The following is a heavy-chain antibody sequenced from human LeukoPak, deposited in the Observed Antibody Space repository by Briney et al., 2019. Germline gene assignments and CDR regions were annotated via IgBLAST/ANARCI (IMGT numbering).Heavy chain of an antibody. D-gene: IGHD3-22*01. CDR2: IKSKTDGGTT. CDR3: TTDQTYYYDSSGQTIDY. J-gene: IGHJ4*02. V-gene: IGHV3-15*01. Sequence: GGSLRLSCAASGFTFSNAWMSWVRQAPGKGLEWVGRIKSKTDGGTTDYAAPVKGRFTISRDDSKNTLYLQTNSLKTEDTAVYYCTTDQTYYYDSSGQTIDYWGQGTLVTVSS. CDR1: GFTFSNAW.